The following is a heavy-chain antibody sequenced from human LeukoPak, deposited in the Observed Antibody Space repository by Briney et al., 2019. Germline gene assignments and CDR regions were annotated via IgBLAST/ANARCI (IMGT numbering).Heavy chain of an antibody. Sequence: SETLSLTCAVYGGSFSGYYWCWIRQPPGKGLEWVGEINHWGSTTYNPSLKSRVTISVDTSTNQDTLKLSSVTAADTAVYYCARSLMLLWFGGSTSGYMDVWGKGTTVTVSS. CDR2: INHWGST. CDR3: ARSLMLLWFGGSTSGYMDV. V-gene: IGHV4-34*01. J-gene: IGHJ6*03. D-gene: IGHD3-10*01. CDR1: GGSFSGYY.